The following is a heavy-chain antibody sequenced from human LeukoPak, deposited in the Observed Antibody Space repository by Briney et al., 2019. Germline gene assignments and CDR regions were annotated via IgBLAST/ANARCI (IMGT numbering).Heavy chain of an antibody. CDR1: GGSISSYY. CDR3: ARDMYSSSWYEHNWFDP. Sequence: SETLSLTCTVSGGSISSYYWSWIRQPPGKGLEWIGYIYYSGSTNYNPSLKSRVTMSVDTSKSQFSLKLSSVTAADTAVYYCARDMYSSSWYEHNWFDPWGQGTLVTVSS. D-gene: IGHD6-13*01. J-gene: IGHJ5*02. CDR2: IYYSGST. V-gene: IGHV4-59*12.